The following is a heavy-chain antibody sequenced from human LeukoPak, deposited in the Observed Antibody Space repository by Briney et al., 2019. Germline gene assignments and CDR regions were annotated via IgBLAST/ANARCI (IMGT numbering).Heavy chain of an antibody. CDR3: ARDRVTICCGCAFDI. CDR2: ISSRISTI. D-gene: IGHD2-2*01. J-gene: IGHJ3*02. Sequence: GGSLRLSCAASGFTFSSYAMSWVRQAPGKGLEWVSYISSRISTIYYADSVKGRFTISRDNAKNSVYLQMNSLRAEDTAVYYCARDRVTICCGCAFDIWGQGTMVTVSS. V-gene: IGHV3-48*01. CDR1: GFTFSSYA.